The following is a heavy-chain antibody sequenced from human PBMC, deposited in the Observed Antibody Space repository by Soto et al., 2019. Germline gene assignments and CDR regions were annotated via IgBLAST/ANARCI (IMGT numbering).Heavy chain of an antibody. CDR3: ARDPLHRTGAVTGSDY. V-gene: IGHV3-66*01. Sequence: EVQLVESGGGLVQPGGSLRLSCAASGFTVSSNYMSWVRQAPGKGLEWVSVIYSGGSTYYADSVKGRFTISRDNSKNTLYLQMNSLRAEDTAVYYCARDPLHRTGAVTGSDYWGQGTLVTVSS. J-gene: IGHJ4*02. D-gene: IGHD2-21*02. CDR2: IYSGGST. CDR1: GFTVSSNY.